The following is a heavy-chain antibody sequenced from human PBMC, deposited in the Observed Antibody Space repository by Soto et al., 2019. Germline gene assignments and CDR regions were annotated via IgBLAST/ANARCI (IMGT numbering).Heavy chain of an antibody. V-gene: IGHV1-3*04. D-gene: IGHD1-26*01. CDR3: ARRWVRNFDY. J-gene: IGHJ4*02. Sequence: ASVKVSCKASGYTFTNHAIHWVRQAPGQGLEWMGWFNTGNGNTKYSQKFQGRFTITTDTSASTAYMDLSSLTSEDTAVYYCARRWVRNFDYWGQGTLVTVPQ. CDR2: FNTGNGNT. CDR1: GYTFTNHA.